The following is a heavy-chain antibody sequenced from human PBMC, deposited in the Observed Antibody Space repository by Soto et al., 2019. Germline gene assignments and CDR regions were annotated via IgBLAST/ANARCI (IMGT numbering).Heavy chain of an antibody. V-gene: IGHV1-69*13. CDR2: IIPIFGTA. D-gene: IGHD2-15*01. CDR3: ARGSGGSSYYYYGMDV. J-gene: IGHJ6*02. CDR1: GGTFSSYT. Sequence: SVKVSCKASGGTFSSYTISWLLQAPGQGLEWMGGIIPIFGTANYAQKFQGRVTITADESTSTAYMELSSLRSEDTAVYYCARGSGGSSYYYYGMDVWGQGTTVTVSS.